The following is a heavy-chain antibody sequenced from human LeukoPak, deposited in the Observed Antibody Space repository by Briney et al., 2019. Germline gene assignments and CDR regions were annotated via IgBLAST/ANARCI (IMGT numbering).Heavy chain of an antibody. CDR3: ARAVRGLTAWDY. Sequence: PGGSLRLSCAASGFTFNTYSMNWVRQAPGKGLEWVSSISTNSNYIYYADSVKGRFTISRDNAKNSLYLQMNNLRAEDTAVYYCARAVRGLTAWDYWGQGTLVTVSS. D-gene: IGHD2-21*02. CDR2: ISTNSNYI. CDR1: GFTFNTYS. V-gene: IGHV3-21*01. J-gene: IGHJ4*02.